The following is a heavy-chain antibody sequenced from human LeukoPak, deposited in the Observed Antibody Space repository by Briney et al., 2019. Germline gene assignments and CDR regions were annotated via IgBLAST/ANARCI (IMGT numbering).Heavy chain of an antibody. Sequence: GGSLRLSCAASGFTFSNYGMHWVRQAPGKGLEWVAVIAYDGSNEYYAEFVKGRFTISRDNSKNTLYLQMYSLRAEDTAVYFCAKDQGIAVAGTDDAFDIWGQGTRVAVSS. CDR1: GFTFSNYG. CDR3: AKDQGIAVAGTDDAFDI. J-gene: IGHJ3*02. V-gene: IGHV3-30*18. CDR2: IAYDGSNE. D-gene: IGHD6-19*01.